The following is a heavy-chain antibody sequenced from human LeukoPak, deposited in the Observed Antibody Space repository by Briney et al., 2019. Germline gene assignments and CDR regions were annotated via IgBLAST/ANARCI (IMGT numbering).Heavy chain of an antibody. D-gene: IGHD2-15*01. CDR1: GGSISGYY. CDR3: ARDEYSSGRNGGYFDY. Sequence: SETLSLTCTVSGGSISGYYWNWIRQPPGKGLEWIGNIYYSGSTNYNHPLKSRVTISVATSKNQFSLKLSSVTAADTAVYYCARDEYSSGRNGGYFDYWGQGALVTVSS. J-gene: IGHJ4*02. CDR2: IYYSGST. V-gene: IGHV4-59*01.